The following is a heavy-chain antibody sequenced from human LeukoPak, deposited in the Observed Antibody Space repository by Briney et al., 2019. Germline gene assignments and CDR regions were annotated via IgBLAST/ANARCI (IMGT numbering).Heavy chain of an antibody. D-gene: IGHD5-12*01. CDR2: ISDSGST. Sequence: SETLSLTCAVSGGSISNYYWTWIRQPPGKGLEWIGHISDSGSTNYNPSLKSRVSISVDTSKNQVSLKLGSVTAADTAVYYCATGKGYHYYWGQGTLVTVSS. V-gene: IGHV4-59*01. J-gene: IGHJ4*02. CDR3: ATGKGYHYY. CDR1: GGSISNYY.